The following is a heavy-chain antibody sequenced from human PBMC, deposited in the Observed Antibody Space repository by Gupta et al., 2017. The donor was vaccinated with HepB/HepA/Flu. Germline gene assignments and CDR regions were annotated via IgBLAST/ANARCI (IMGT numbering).Heavy chain of an antibody. CDR3: ARLRAGPYCSSSSCYFADYYYYYMDV. D-gene: IGHD2-2*01. CDR1: GGSFSGYS. V-gene: IGHV4-34*01. J-gene: IGHJ6*03. CDR2: INHGGST. Sequence: QVQLQQWGAGLLKPSETLSLTCGVYGGSFSGYSWSWIRQPPGKGLEWIGEINHGGSTNYNPSLKSRVTISVDTSKNQFSLKLSSVTAADTAVYYCARLRAGPYCSSSSCYFADYYYYYMDVWDKGTTVTVSS.